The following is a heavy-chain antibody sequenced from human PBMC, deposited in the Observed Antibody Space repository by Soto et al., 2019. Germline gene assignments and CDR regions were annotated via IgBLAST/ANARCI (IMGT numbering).Heavy chain of an antibody. CDR1: VAPIAIITG. CDR2: IYHSGST. D-gene: IGHD6-19*01. J-gene: IGHJ4*02. Sequence: QVQLQESGQDLWNLSGPLSPPAPASVAPIAIITGWIGVRRPPGKGLEWIGEIYHSGSTNYNPSLKSRVTISVDKSKNQFSLKLSSVTAADTAVYYCARVAVAGTRVDYWGQGTLVTVSS. V-gene: IGHV4-4*02. CDR3: ARVAVAGTRVDY.